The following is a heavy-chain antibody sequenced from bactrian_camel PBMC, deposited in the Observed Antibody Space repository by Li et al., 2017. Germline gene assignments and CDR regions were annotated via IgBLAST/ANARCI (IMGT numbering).Heavy chain of an antibody. CDR3: ALDRSNGVWHRPY. CDR1: GATDSTYG. CDR2: NDCDGSA. J-gene: IGHJ4*01. Sequence: HVQLVESGGGSVQAGGSLTLSCAASGATDSTYGMGWFRQVPGKGREGVAHNDCDGSATYADSVKGRFTISQDNAKDTVYLQMNSLKPEDTAMYYCALDRSNGVWHRPYWGQGTQVTVS. D-gene: IGHD7*01. V-gene: IGHV3S9*01.